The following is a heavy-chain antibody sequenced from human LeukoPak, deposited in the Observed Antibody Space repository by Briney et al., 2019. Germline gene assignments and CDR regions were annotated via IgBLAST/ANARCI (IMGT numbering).Heavy chain of an antibody. CDR3: AKPTPPSYDFWSARDFDY. Sequence: PGGSLRLSCAASGFTFSSYAMSWVRQAPGKGLEWVSAISGSGGSTYYADSVKGRFTISRDNSKNTLYLQMNSLRAEDTAVYYCAKPTPPSYDFWSARDFDYRGQGTLVTVSS. D-gene: IGHD3-3*01. J-gene: IGHJ4*02. CDR1: GFTFSSYA. CDR2: ISGSGGST. V-gene: IGHV3-23*01.